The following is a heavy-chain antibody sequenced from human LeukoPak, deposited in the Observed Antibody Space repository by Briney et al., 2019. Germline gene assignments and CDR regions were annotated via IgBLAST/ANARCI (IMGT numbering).Heavy chain of an antibody. D-gene: IGHD1-26*01. Sequence: GGSLRLSCAASDFTVSSNYMSWVRQAPGKGLEWVSIIYAGGTTYYADSVKGRFTISRDNAKNSLYLQMNSLRAEDTAVYYCARDLHPRYYLPDYWGQGTLVTVSS. J-gene: IGHJ4*02. V-gene: IGHV3-53*01. CDR2: IYAGGTT. CDR3: ARDLHPRYYLPDY. CDR1: DFTVSSNY.